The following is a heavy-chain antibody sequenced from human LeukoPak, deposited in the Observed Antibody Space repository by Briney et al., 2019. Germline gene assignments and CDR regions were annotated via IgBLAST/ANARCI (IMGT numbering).Heavy chain of an antibody. V-gene: IGHV1-46*01. Sequence: ASVTVSFTASGYTFTSYYMHWVRQAPGQGLEWMGIINPSGGSTSYAQKFQGRVTMTRDTSTSTVYMELSSLRSEDTAVYYCARDERAEVVSSSGDYWYFDLWGRGTLVTVSS. CDR1: GYTFTSYY. CDR3: ARDERAEVVSSSGDYWYFDL. J-gene: IGHJ2*01. CDR2: INPSGGST. D-gene: IGHD6-13*01.